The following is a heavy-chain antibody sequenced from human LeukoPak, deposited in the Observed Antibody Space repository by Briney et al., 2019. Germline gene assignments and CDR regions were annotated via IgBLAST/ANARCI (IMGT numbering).Heavy chain of an antibody. J-gene: IGHJ4*02. V-gene: IGHV1-69*13. Sequence: GASVKVSCKASGGTFSSYAISWVRQAPGQGLEWMGGIIPIFGTANYAQKFQGRVTITADESTSTAYVELSSLRSEDTAVYYCAGGDSSGYYHFDYWGQGTLVTVSS. D-gene: IGHD3-22*01. CDR3: AGGDSSGYYHFDY. CDR1: GGTFSSYA. CDR2: IIPIFGTA.